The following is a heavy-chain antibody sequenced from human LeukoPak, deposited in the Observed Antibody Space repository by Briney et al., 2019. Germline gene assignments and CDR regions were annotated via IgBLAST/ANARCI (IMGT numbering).Heavy chain of an antibody. CDR1: GGSFGNYY. Sequence: PSETLSLTCTVSGGSFGNYYWNWIRQPPGKGLEWIGYIYDSGTTNYNPSLKSRVTISVDTATNQFSLKLRSVTAADTAVYYCARDFSAAFDIWGQGTMVTVSS. J-gene: IGHJ3*02. D-gene: IGHD2/OR15-2a*01. CDR3: ARDFSAAFDI. CDR2: IYDSGTT. V-gene: IGHV4-59*01.